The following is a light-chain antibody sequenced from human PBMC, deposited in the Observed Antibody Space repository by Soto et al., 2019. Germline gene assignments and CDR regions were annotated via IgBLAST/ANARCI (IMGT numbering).Light chain of an antibody. Sequence: EILMTQSPATLSVSPGERATLSCRASQSLNRNLAGYQQKPGQAPRLIIYGASTRASGIPARFSGSGSGTEFTPTISSLESKDFAIYYSQHYNDCPPALTFGPGTKVHL. CDR3: QHYNDCPPALT. CDR2: GAS. V-gene: IGKV3D-15*01. J-gene: IGKJ3*01. CDR1: QSLNRN.